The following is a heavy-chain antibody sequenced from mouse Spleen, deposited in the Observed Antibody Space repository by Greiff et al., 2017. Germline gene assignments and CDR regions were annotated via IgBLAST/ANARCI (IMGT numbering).Heavy chain of an antibody. D-gene: IGHD1-2*01. CDR2: ISYDGSN. CDR1: GYSITSGYY. CDR3: ARRIYYGPYYAMDY. V-gene: IGHV3-6*01. Sequence: EVQLQESGPGLVKPSQSLSLTCSVTGYSITSGYYWNWIRQFPGNKLEWMGYISYDGSNNYNPSLKNRISITRDTSKNQFFLKLNSVTTEDTATYYCARRIYYGPYYAMDYWGQGTSVTVSS. J-gene: IGHJ4*01.